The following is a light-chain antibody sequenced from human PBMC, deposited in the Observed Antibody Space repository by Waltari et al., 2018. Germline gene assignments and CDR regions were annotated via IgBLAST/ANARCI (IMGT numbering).Light chain of an antibody. CDR3: YSTDSSGNHRV. Sequence: SYELTQPPSVSVSPGQTARITCSGDDLPKKYAYWDQQKPGQAPGVVIYEDTKRPSGIPERFSGSSSGTMATFTISGAQVEDEADYYCYSTDSSGNHRVFGRGTKLTVL. V-gene: IGLV3-10*01. CDR1: DLPKKY. CDR2: EDT. J-gene: IGLJ3*02.